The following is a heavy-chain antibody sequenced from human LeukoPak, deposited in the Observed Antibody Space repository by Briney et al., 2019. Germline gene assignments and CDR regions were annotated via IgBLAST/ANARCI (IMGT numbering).Heavy chain of an antibody. CDR1: GFTFSSYG. V-gene: IGHV3-30*18. J-gene: IGHJ4*02. D-gene: IGHD6-13*01. Sequence: PGGSLRLSCAASGFTFSSYGMHWVRQAPGKGLEWVAVISYDGSNKYYADSVKGRFTISRDNSKNTLYLQMNSLRAEDTAVYYCAKDLLSSSLDYWGQGTLVTVS. CDR2: ISYDGSNK. CDR3: AKDLLSSSLDY.